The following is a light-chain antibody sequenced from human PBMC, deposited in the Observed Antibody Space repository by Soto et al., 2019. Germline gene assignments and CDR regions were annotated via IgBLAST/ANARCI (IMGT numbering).Light chain of an antibody. V-gene: IGKV3-15*01. CDR1: QTIDTN. CDR3: QQYNNRPPWT. J-gene: IGKJ1*01. CDR2: AAS. Sequence: EIVMTQSPGTLSASPGERATLSCRASQTIDTNLAWYQQKPGQAPRLLIFAASTRATGIPARFSGSGSGTEFSLTITSLQSEDFALYYCQQYNNRPPWTFGQGTKVDIK.